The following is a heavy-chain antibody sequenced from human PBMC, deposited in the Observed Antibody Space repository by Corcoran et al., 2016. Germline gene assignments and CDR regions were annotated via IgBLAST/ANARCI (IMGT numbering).Heavy chain of an antibody. Sequence: QVQLVQSGAEVKKPGSSVRVSCKASGGTFSNYGINWVRQAPGQGLEWMGGIIPMFATTNYAQKFQDRVTITADKSTSTAYMELSSLKSEEPAIYYCAGGFPQMGNYYYHGMDVWGQGTTVTVYS. V-gene: IGHV1-69*06. CDR3: AGGFPQMGNYYYHGMDV. CDR2: IIPMFATT. D-gene: IGHD1-26*01. J-gene: IGHJ6*02. CDR1: GGTFSNYG.